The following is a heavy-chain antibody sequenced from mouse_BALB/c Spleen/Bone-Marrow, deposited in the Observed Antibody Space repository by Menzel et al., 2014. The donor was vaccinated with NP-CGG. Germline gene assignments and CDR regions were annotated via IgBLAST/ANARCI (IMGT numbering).Heavy chain of an antibody. CDR1: GFTFSSYY. D-gene: IGHD2-3*01. CDR2: INTNGGST. Sequence: EVMLVGSGGGLVKLGGSLKLSCAASGFTFSSYYMSWVRQTPEKRLELVAAINTNGGSTYYPDTVKGRFTISRDNAKNTLYLQMSSLKSEDTALYYCASLYDGYSVFVYWGQGTLVTVSA. CDR3: ASLYDGYSVFVY. V-gene: IGHV5-6-2*01. J-gene: IGHJ3*01.